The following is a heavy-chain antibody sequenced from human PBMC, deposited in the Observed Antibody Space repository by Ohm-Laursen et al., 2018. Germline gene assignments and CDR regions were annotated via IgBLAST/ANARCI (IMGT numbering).Heavy chain of an antibody. CDR1: GGSISGYY. J-gene: IGHJ4*02. D-gene: IGHD3-10*01. CDR3: ARGYYGRGDS. Sequence: TLSLTCAVYGGSISGYYCSWIRQPPGKGLEWIGEINHSGSTNYNPSLKSRVTMSFDTSKNQFSLKLSSVTAADTAVYYCARGYYGRGDSWGQGTLVTVSS. CDR2: INHSGST. V-gene: IGHV4-34*01.